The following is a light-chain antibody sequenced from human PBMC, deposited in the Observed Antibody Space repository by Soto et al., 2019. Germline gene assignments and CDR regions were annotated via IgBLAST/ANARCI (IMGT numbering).Light chain of an antibody. CDR2: DVS. V-gene: IGKV3-15*01. CDR1: QSVSSK. J-gene: IGKJ2*01. CDR3: PQYYNSPPYT. Sequence: EIVMTQAPVTMSVSTGERATLSCRASQSVSSKLAWYQQRPGQAPRLIIYDVSTRGYGIPARFSGSGSGTEFTLTISSLQSEDVAMYYCPQYYNSPPYTFGQGTKLEIK.